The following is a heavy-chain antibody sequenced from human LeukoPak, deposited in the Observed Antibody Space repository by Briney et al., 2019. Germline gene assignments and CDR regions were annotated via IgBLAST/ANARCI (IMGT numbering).Heavy chain of an antibody. CDR2: IWYDGSNK. CDR1: GFTFSSYG. V-gene: IGHV3-33*01. Sequence: GGSLRLSCAASGFTFSSYGMHWVRQAPGEGLEWVAVIWYDGSNKYYADSVKGRFTISRDNSKNTLYLQMNSLRAEDTAVYYCARLAVAGYFDYWGQGTLVTVSS. CDR3: ARLAVAGYFDY. J-gene: IGHJ4*02. D-gene: IGHD6-19*01.